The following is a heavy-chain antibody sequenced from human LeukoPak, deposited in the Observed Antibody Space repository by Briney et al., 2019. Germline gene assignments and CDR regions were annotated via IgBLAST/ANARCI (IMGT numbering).Heavy chain of an antibody. J-gene: IGHJ4*02. Sequence: TSETLSLTCTVSGGSISSYYWGWIRQPPGKGLEWIGSIYYSGGTYYNPSLKSRVTLSVDTSKNQFSLKLSSVTAADTAVYYCARRSVAHFDYWGQGTLVTVSS. CDR2: IYYSGGT. V-gene: IGHV4-39*01. CDR3: ARRSVAHFDY. D-gene: IGHD6-19*01. CDR1: GGSISSYY.